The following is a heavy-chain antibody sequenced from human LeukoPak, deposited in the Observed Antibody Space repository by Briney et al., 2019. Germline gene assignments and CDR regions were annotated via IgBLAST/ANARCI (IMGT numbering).Heavy chain of an antibody. CDR3: ARDTKYAFDN. Sequence: GGSLRLSCAASGFTLSDYSMNWVRQAPGKGLEWISYVGISSGNTKYADSVKGRFTISGDKAKNSPYLQMNSLRVEDTAVYYCARDTKYAFDNWGQGTLVTVSS. CDR2: VGISSGNT. CDR1: GFTLSDYS. D-gene: IGHD2-2*01. J-gene: IGHJ4*02. V-gene: IGHV3-48*01.